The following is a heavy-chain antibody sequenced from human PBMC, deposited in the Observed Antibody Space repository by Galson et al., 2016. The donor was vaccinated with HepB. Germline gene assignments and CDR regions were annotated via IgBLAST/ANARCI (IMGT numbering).Heavy chain of an antibody. CDR2: IGPHNENA. D-gene: IGHD5-12*01. Sequence: SVKVSCKASGYTFTGYYIHWVRQAPGQGLEWMGGIGPHNENADLAQVLQGRVTLTTDASITTAYMEVDSLTSDDTALYYCARGGLTQSGYDSDAFDSWGQGTLVTVSS. J-gene: IGHJ3*01. V-gene: IGHV1-2*02. CDR3: ARGGLTQSGYDSDAFDS. CDR1: GYTFTGYY.